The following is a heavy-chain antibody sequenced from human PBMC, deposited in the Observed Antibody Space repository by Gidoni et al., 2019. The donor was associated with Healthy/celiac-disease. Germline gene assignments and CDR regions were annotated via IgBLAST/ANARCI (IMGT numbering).Heavy chain of an antibody. CDR1: GFTFSSYW. D-gene: IGHD3-10*01. V-gene: IGHV3-7*03. CDR2: IKQDGSEK. Sequence: EVQLVESGGGLVQPGGSLRLTCAASGFTFSSYWMSWVRQAPGKGLEWVANIKQDGSEKYYVDSVKGRFTISRDNAKNSLYLQMNSLRAEDTAVYYCARSLTRGAFDIWGQGTMVTVSS. CDR3: ARSLTRGAFDI. J-gene: IGHJ3*02.